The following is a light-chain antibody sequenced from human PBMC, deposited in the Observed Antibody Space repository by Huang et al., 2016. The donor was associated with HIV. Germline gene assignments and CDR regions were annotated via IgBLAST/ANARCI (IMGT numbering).Light chain of an antibody. Sequence: DIQMTQSPSSLSASVGDRVTITCRASQNITSYLNWYQQKPGKAPKLPISAASSLQSGVPSRFSGSVSGTDFTLIISSLQPEDFATYSCQQTYSTPRMFGQGTKVEIK. V-gene: IGKV1-39*01. CDR1: QNITSY. CDR3: QQTYSTPRM. J-gene: IGKJ1*01. CDR2: AAS.